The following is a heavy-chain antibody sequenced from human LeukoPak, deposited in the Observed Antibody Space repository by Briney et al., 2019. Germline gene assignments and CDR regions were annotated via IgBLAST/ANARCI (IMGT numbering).Heavy chain of an antibody. V-gene: IGHV4-30-4*08. D-gene: IGHD6-13*01. CDR1: GGSISSSSYY. Sequence: SETLSLTCTVSGGSISSSSYYWGWIRQPPGKGLEWIGYIYYSGSTYYNPSLKSRVTISVDTSKNQFSLKLSSVTAADTAVYYCAKGGYLGAFDIWGQGTMVTVSS. CDR2: IYYSGST. J-gene: IGHJ3*02. CDR3: AKGGYLGAFDI.